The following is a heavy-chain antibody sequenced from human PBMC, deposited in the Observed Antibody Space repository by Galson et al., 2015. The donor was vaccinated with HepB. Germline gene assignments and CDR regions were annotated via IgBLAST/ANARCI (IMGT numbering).Heavy chain of an antibody. CDR2: IRYDGGNK. CDR1: GFTFSSYG. J-gene: IGHJ4*02. CDR3: AKDLSRMATIPYYFDY. V-gene: IGHV3-30*02. D-gene: IGHD5-24*01. Sequence: SLRLSCAASGFTFSSYGMHWVRQAPGKGLEWVAFIRYDGGNKYYADSVKGRFTISRDNSKNTLYLQMNSLRAEDTAVYYCAKDLSRMATIPYYFDYWGQGTLVTVSS.